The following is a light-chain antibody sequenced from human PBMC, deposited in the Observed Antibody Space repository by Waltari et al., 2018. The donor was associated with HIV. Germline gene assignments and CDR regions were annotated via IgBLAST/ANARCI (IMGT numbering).Light chain of an antibody. CDR3: QQYNSYRT. Sequence: DIQMTQSPSTLSASVGDRVTITCRASQSISSWLAWYQQKPGEAPKLLIYKASSLESGVPSRFSGRRSGTEFTLTISSLQPDDFATYYCQQYNSYRTFGGGTKVEIK. CDR1: QSISSW. V-gene: IGKV1-5*03. J-gene: IGKJ4*01. CDR2: KAS.